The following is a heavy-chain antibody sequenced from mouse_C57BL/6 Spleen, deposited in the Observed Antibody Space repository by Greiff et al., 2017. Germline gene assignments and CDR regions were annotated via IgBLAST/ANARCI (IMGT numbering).Heavy chain of an antibody. CDR2: IDPSDSYT. Sequence: QVQLKQPGAELVMPGASVKLSCKASGYTFTSYWMHWVKQRPGQGLEWIGEIDPSDSYTNYNQKFKGKSTLTVDKSSSTAYMQLSSLTSEDSAVYYCARGPDYYGSSPDYWGQGTTLTVSS. J-gene: IGHJ2*01. V-gene: IGHV1-69*01. CDR3: ARGPDYYGSSPDY. D-gene: IGHD1-1*01. CDR1: GYTFTSYW.